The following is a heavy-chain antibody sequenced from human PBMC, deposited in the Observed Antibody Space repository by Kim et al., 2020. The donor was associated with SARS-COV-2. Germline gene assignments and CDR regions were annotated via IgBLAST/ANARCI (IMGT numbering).Heavy chain of an antibody. CDR3: AKDSDSMVRGVSH. D-gene: IGHD3-10*01. J-gene: IGHJ4*02. Sequence: GGSLRLSCVVSGFTFDDYAMHWVRQGPGRGLEWVSGISRQGGSTGYADSVKGRFTITRDNAKNSLYLQMNSLRTEDTALYYCAKDSDSMVRGVSHWGQGTLVTVSS. V-gene: IGHV3-9*01. CDR1: GFTFDDYA. CDR2: ISRQGGST.